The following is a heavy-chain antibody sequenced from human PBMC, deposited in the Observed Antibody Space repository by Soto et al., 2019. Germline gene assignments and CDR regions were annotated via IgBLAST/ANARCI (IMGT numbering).Heavy chain of an antibody. D-gene: IGHD5-18*01. CDR2: IDWDDDK. J-gene: IGHJ6*03. CDR3: ARESKGYSYGNYYYYYMDV. CDR1: GFSLSTSGMC. Sequence: SGPTLVKPTQTLTLTCTFSGFSLSTSGMCVSWIRQPPGKALEWLARIDWDDDKYYSTSLKTRLTISKDTSKNQVVLTMTNMDPVDTATYYCARESKGYSYGNYYYYYMDVWGKGTTVTVSS. V-gene: IGHV2-70*11.